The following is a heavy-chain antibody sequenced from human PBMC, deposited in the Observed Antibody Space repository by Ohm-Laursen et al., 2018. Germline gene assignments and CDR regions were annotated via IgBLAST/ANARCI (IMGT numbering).Heavy chain of an antibody. D-gene: IGHD4-23*01. J-gene: IGHJ5*02. V-gene: IGHV3-53*01. CDR2: IDRGGNG. CDR1: GFSVSTNY. Sequence: SLRLSCAASGFSVSTNYMNWARQASGKGLEWVSEIDRGGNGYYAESVKGRFTISRDNSKNTLYLQMNNLRAEDSAVYYCASYYGGYDPWGQGTLVTVSS. CDR3: ASYYGGYDP.